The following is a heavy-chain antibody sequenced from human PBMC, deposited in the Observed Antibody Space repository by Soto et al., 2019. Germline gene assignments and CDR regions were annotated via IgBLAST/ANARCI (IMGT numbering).Heavy chain of an antibody. J-gene: IGHJ2*01. CDR3: ARLDNWYFDL. CDR2: IYYSGST. Sequence: SETLSLTCTFSGGSISSSSYYWGWIRQPPGKGLEWIGSIYYSGSTYYNPSLKSRVTISVDTSKNQFSLKLSSVTAADTAVYYCARLDNWYFDLWGRGTLVTVSS. V-gene: IGHV4-39*01. CDR1: GGSISSSSYY.